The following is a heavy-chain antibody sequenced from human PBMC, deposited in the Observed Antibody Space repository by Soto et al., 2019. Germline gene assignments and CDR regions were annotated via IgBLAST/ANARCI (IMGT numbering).Heavy chain of an antibody. V-gene: IGHV3-15*07. CDR2: MKSRKDGGTI. J-gene: IGHJ1*01. Sequence: EVQLVESGGDLVRPGGSLRLSCVASGFSFERAWMNWVRQVPGTGLEWVGRMKSRKDGGTIDYADPGKGRVTIPRDDTKDTLYLQMDSLKCGDTAVYSCTTVSWCGSYTPSDWGQDTLVTVSS. D-gene: IGHD3-3*01. CDR1: GFSFERAW. CDR3: TTVSWCGSYTPSD.